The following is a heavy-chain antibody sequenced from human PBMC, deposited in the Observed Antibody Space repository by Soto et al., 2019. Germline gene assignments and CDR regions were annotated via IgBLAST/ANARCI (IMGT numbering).Heavy chain of an antibody. D-gene: IGHD6-13*01. CDR1: GGSISSSSYY. J-gene: IGHJ5*02. V-gene: IGHV4-39*01. CDR3: ARHEAYSSSWYIGVGNWFDP. CDR2: IYYSGST. Sequence: SETLSLTCTVSGGSISSSSYYWGWIRQPPGKGLEWIGSIYYSGSTYYNPSLKSRVTISVDTSKNQFSLKLSSVTAADTAVYYCARHEAYSSSWYIGVGNWFDPWGQGTLVTVSS.